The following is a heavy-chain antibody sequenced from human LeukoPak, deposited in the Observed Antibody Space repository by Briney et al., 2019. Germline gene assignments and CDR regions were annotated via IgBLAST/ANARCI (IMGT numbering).Heavy chain of an antibody. CDR2: LRTDGAEI. J-gene: IGHJ4*02. Sequence: GGSLRLSCAASGFTFSSYAMHWVRQAPGKGLEWVANLRTDGAEIYYADSVKGRFTVSRDNAKNSLYLQMNSLRAEDTAVYYCARDSGYCSSTGCYVHYFDYWGQGTLVTVSS. CDR3: ARDSGYCSSTGCYVHYFDY. CDR1: GFTFSSYA. V-gene: IGHV3-7*01. D-gene: IGHD2-2*01.